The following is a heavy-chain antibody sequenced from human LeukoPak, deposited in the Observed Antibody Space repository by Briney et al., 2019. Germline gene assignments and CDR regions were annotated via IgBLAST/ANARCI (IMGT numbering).Heavy chain of an antibody. CDR3: VRAGIGYSFDS. Sequence: SETLSLTCTVSGVSISSYYWSWIRQPPGKGLEWIGYIYHGGSTDYNPSLKSRVTISVDTSKNQLSLRLSSVTAADTAVYYCVRAGIGYSFDSWGRGTLVTVSS. CDR1: GVSISSYY. J-gene: IGHJ4*02. V-gene: IGHV4-59*01. D-gene: IGHD5-18*01. CDR2: IYHGGST.